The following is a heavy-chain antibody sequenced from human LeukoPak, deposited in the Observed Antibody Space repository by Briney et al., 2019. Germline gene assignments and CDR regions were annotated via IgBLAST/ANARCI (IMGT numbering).Heavy chain of an antibody. CDR2: IYPGDSDT. V-gene: IGHV5-51*01. D-gene: IGHD3-16*01. J-gene: IGHJ3*02. CDR1: GYSFTSYW. Sequence: GESLKISCKTSGYSFTSYWIGWVRQMPGKGLEWIGVIYPGDSDTTYSPSFQGQVTISADKSLSTAYLQWSGLKASDTAMYYCARHLTMITVPRDAFDIWGQGTMVTVSS. CDR3: ARHLTMITVPRDAFDI.